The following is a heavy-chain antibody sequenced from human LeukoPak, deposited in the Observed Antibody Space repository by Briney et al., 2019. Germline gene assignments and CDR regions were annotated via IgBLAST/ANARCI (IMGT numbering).Heavy chain of an antibody. CDR3: AKAYYDILTGYFPPGY. Sequence: GGSLRLSCAASGFTFSSYAMSWVRQVPGKGLEWVSAISGSGGSTYYADSVKGRFTISRDNSKNTLYLQMNSLRAEDTAVYYCAKAYYDILTGYFPPGYWGQGTLVTVSS. CDR2: ISGSGGST. J-gene: IGHJ4*02. D-gene: IGHD3-9*01. CDR1: GFTFSSYA. V-gene: IGHV3-23*01.